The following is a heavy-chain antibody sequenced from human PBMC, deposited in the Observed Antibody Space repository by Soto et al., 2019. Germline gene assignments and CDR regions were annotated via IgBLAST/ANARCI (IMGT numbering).Heavy chain of an antibody. CDR1: GFTFSDAW. J-gene: IGHJ6*04. CDR3: ATDSVSTFSATLTC. Sequence: EVQLVESGGGLVKPGGSLRLSCVASGFTFSDAWMTWVRQAPGKGLEWVGRITTNFAGQTKAFAAPVNGRYTISRDDSRHTVYLEMNNLKVEDTAVYYCATDSVSTFSATLTCWGEGTSVTVSS. CDR2: ITTNFAGQTK. D-gene: IGHD5-12*01. V-gene: IGHV3-15*01.